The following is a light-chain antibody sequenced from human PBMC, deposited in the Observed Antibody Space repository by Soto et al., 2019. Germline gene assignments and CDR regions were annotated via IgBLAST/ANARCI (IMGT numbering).Light chain of an antibody. CDR2: DAS. J-gene: IGKJ1*01. V-gene: IGKV3D-15*01. CDR1: QTVSNN. Sequence: EIVMTQSPTAMSVSPGERATLSCKASQTVSNNLAWYQQKPGQAPRLLIYDASTRATGIPARFSGSGSGTDVTLTISSLQSEDFAVYYCQQYNNWPPWTFGQGTKVESK. CDR3: QQYNNWPPWT.